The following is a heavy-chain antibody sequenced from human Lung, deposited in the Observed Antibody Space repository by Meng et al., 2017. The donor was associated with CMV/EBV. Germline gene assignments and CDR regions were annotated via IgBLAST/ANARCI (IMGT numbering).Heavy chain of an antibody. CDR2: IYSGGDT. J-gene: IGHJ4*02. D-gene: IGHD2-2*02. V-gene: IGHV3-53*01. Sequence: GGSLRLXCAASGFTVSSNYMSWVRQAPGKGLEWVSIIYSGGDTYYVDSVKGRFTISRDISTNTLSLQLNNLRAEDSAVYYCARVGDDIGSCTTTSCHNGYYFDYWGQGTXVTVSS. CDR1: GFTVSSNY. CDR3: ARVGDDIGSCTTTSCHNGYYFDY.